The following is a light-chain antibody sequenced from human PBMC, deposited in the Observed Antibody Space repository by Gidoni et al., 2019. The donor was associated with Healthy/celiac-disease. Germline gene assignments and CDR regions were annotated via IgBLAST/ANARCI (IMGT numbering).Light chain of an antibody. CDR3: QQYYSTPLT. CDR1: QSVLYSSNNKHH. Sequence: DIVMTQSTDSLAVSMGERATINCKSSQSVLYSSNNKHHLAWYQQKPGQPPKLLIYWASTRESGVPDRFSGSGSGTDFTLTISSLQAEDVAVYYCQQYYSTPLTFGGGTKVEIK. V-gene: IGKV4-1*01. CDR2: WAS. J-gene: IGKJ4*01.